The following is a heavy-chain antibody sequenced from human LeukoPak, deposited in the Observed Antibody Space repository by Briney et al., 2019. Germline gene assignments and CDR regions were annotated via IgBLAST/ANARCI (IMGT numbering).Heavy chain of an antibody. CDR2: IYTSGST. Sequence: SETLSLTCTVSGGSISSSSCYWGRIRQPPGKGLEWIGRIYTSGSTNYNPSLKSRVTMSVDTSKNQFSLKLSSVAAADTAVYYCARDKIRWELPYAFDIWGQGTMVTVSS. CDR1: GGSISSSSCY. J-gene: IGHJ3*02. CDR3: ARDKIRWELPYAFDI. D-gene: IGHD1-26*01. V-gene: IGHV4-39*07.